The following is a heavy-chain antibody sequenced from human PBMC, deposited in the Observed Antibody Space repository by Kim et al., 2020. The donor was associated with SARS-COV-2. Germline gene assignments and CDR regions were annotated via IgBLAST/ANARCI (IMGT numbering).Heavy chain of an antibody. V-gene: IGHV4-39*01. Sequence: SPMSRVTISVDTSKTQFSLKLSSVTAADTAVYYCARPDGSGSYHRDAFDIWGQGTMVTVSS. J-gene: IGHJ3*02. CDR3: ARPDGSGSYHRDAFDI. D-gene: IGHD3-10*01.